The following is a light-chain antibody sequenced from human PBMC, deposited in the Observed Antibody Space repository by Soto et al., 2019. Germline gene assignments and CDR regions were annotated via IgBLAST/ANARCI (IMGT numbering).Light chain of an antibody. CDR2: EVN. CDR1: SSDVGGYNY. CDR3: AAWDDSLNGYV. Sequence: QSALTQPASVSGAPGQSITISCTGTSSDVGGYNYVSWYQQHPGKAPKLMIYEVNKRPSGVPDRFSGSKSGNTASLTVSGLQAEDEADYYCAAWDDSLNGYVFGTGTKVTVL. V-gene: IGLV2-8*01. J-gene: IGLJ1*01.